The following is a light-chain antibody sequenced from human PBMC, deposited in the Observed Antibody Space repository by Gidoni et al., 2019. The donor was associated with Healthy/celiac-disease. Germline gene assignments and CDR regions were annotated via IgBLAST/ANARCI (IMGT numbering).Light chain of an antibody. CDR3: MQALQTPIT. CDR1: QSLLHSNGYNY. Sequence: DIVMTQSPLSLPVTHGEPASISRRSSQSLLHSNGYNYLDWYLQKPGQSPQLLIYLGSNRASGVPDRFSGSGSGTDFTLKISRVEAEDVGVYYCMQALQTPITFGQXTRLEIK. CDR2: LGS. V-gene: IGKV2-28*01. J-gene: IGKJ5*01.